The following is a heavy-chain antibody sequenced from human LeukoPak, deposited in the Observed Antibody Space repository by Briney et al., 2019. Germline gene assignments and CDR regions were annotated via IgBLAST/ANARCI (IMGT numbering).Heavy chain of an antibody. V-gene: IGHV5-51*01. Sequence: GESLKISCKGSGYSFTSYWIGWVRQMPGKGLEWMGIIYPGDSDTRYSPSFQGQVTISADNSLSTAYLQWSSLKASDTAMYYCARRRGRGYSYGPIDYWGQGTLVTVSS. D-gene: IGHD5-18*01. CDR3: ARRRGRGYSYGPIDY. J-gene: IGHJ4*02. CDR2: IYPGDSDT. CDR1: GYSFTSYW.